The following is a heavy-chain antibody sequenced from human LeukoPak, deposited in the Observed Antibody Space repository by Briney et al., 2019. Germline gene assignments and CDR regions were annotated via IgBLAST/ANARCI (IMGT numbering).Heavy chain of an antibody. CDR2: ISSSSSTI. V-gene: IGHV3-48*01. CDR3: ARDLGLGIDY. J-gene: IGHJ4*02. D-gene: IGHD3/OR15-3a*01. Sequence: PGGSLRLSCAASGFTFSSYSMNWVRQAPGKGLEWVSYISSSSSTIYYADSVKGRFTISRDNAKNSLYLQMNSLRAEDTAVYYCARDLGLGIDYWGQGTLVTVSS. CDR1: GFTFSSYS.